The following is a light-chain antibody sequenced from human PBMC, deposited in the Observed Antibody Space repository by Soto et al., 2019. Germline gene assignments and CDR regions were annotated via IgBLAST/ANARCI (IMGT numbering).Light chain of an antibody. J-gene: IGKJ4*01. CDR3: QQRSNCPLT. V-gene: IGKV3-11*01. CDR2: DAS. CDR1: QSVSSY. Sequence: EIVLTQSPATLSLSPGERATLSCRASQSVSSYLSWYQQKPGQAHSLIIYDASNRATGIPARFSGSRSGTDFTLTISSLEPEDFAVDYCQQRSNCPLTFGGGTKVAIK.